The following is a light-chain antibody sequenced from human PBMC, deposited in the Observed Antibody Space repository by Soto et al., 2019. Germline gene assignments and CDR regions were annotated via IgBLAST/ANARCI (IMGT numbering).Light chain of an antibody. CDR2: KAS. V-gene: IGKV1-5*03. J-gene: IGKJ1*01. CDR1: QSISTW. CDR3: QQYNNS. Sequence: DIQMTQFPSTLSASVGDRVTITCRASQSISTWLAWYQQKPGKAPKLLIYKASSLESGVPSRFSGSGSGTEFTLTISSLQPDGFATYYCQQYNNSFGQGTKVEI.